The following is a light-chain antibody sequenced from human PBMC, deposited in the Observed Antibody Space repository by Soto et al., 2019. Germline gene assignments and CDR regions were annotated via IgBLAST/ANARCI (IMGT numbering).Light chain of an antibody. V-gene: IGLV1-36*01. J-gene: IGLJ1*01. CDR3: ATWDDTLTGHV. CDR2: YDD. Sequence: QSVLTQPPSVSEAPRQRVTISCSGSSSNIGNNAVNWYQQLPGKAPKLLIYYDDLLPSGVSDRFSGSKSGTSASLAISGLQSEDEADYYSATWDDTLTGHVFGTGTKDPV. CDR1: SSNIGNNA.